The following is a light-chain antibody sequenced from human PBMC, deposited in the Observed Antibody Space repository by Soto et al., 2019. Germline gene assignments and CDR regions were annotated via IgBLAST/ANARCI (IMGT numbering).Light chain of an antibody. V-gene: IGLV2-8*01. CDR1: SSDVGGYNY. Sequence: QSVLTQPPSASGSPGQSVTISCSGTSSDVGGYNYVSWYQEHPGEAPKLMIYEVTKRPSGVPDRFSGSKSGNTASLTVSGLQAEDEADYYCISHAGSNNLVFGGGTKLTVL. CDR3: ISHAGSNNLV. J-gene: IGLJ3*02. CDR2: EVT.